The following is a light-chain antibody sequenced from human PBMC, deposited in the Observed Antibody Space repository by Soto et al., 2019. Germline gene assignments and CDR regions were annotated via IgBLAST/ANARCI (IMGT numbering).Light chain of an antibody. CDR2: CVS. Sequence: EIVMTQSPATLSVSPGETATLSCRASQSVAGNLAWYQQKPGQPPRLLIYCVSTRATGVPARFSGGGSETDFSLTISSLQIEDFSLYYCHQYNNWPPLTFGGGTKVEIK. CDR1: QSVAGN. CDR3: HQYNNWPPLT. V-gene: IGKV3-15*01. J-gene: IGKJ4*02.